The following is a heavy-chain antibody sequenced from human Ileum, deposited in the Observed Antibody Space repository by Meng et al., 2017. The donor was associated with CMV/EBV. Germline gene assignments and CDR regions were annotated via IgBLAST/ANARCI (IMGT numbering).Heavy chain of an antibody. CDR3: ARGAGRYGHRPDN. V-gene: IGHV3-30*04. CDR2: IAYDGSHK. D-gene: IGHD3-10*01. J-gene: IGHJ4*02. CDR1: RFSFSCYA. Sequence: CPAPRFSFSCYAMHWVRQAAGKGLEWMPVIAYDGSHKYYADSMKGRFTISRDNSKNTVYLQMNSLRTEDTAVYYCARGAGRYGHRPDNWGQGTLVTVSS.